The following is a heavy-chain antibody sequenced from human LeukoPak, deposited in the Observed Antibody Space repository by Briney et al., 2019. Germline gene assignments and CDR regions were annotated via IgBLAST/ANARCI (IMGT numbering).Heavy chain of an antibody. D-gene: IGHD3-22*01. Sequence: PGGSLRLSCAASGFIVSSNYMSWVRQAPGKGLEWVSVIYGGGSTYYAGSVKGRFTISKDNSKNTLYLQMSSLIIDDTAVYYCGGLKSSGYLIEYWGQGTLVTVSS. CDR1: GFIVSSNY. J-gene: IGHJ4*02. CDR3: GGLKSSGYLIEY. V-gene: IGHV3-53*01. CDR2: IYGGGST.